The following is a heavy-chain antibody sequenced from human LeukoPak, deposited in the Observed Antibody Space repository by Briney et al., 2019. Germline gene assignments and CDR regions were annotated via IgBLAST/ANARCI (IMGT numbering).Heavy chain of an antibody. V-gene: IGHV3-73*01. CDR1: GFTFSGSA. Sequence: PGGSLKLSCAASGFTFSGSAMYWVRQASGKGLEWAGRIRSKANSYATVYAASVKGRFTISRDDSKNTAYLQMNSLKTEDTAVYYCTSGGYSYGSLNFWGQGTLVTVSS. CDR3: TSGGYSYGSLNF. CDR2: IRSKANSYAT. J-gene: IGHJ4*02. D-gene: IGHD5-18*01.